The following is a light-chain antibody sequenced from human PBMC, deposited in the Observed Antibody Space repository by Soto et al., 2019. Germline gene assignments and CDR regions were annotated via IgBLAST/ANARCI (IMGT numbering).Light chain of an antibody. Sequence: LTQPPSVSGSPGQSVTISCTGTSSDVGTYNRVSWYQQPPGTAPKLMIYEVSNRPSGVPDRFSGSKSGNTASLTISGLQAEGEADYFCSSYTSSSTDVFGTGTKGTVL. J-gene: IGLJ1*01. CDR2: EVS. CDR3: SSYTSSSTDV. V-gene: IGLV2-18*02. CDR1: SSDVGTYNR.